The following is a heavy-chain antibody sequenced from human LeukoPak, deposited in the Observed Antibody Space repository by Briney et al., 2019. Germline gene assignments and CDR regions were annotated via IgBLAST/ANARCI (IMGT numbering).Heavy chain of an antibody. D-gene: IGHD3-10*01. J-gene: IGHJ4*02. V-gene: IGHV1-2*02. CDR3: ATAPSYYGSGSAFDY. CDR1: GYTFTGYY. Sequence: ASVKVSCKASGYTFTGYYMHWARQAPGQGLEWMGWINPNSGGANYAQKFQGRVTMTRDTSISTAYMELSRLRSDDTAVYYCATAPSYYGSGSAFDYWGQGTLVTVSS. CDR2: INPNSGGA.